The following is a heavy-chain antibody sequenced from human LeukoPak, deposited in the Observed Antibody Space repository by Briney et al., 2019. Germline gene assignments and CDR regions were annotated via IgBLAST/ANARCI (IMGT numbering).Heavy chain of an antibody. D-gene: IGHD6-13*01. V-gene: IGHV4-59*08. CDR3: ARRSGYGSSWYSAFDL. Sequence: SETLSLTCTVSGGSISSYYWSWIRQPPGKGLEWIGNIYYSGSTNYNPSLKSRVTISVDTSKTQFSLKLNSMTAADAAVYYCARRSGYGSSWYSAFDLWGQGTMVTVSS. CDR2: IYYSGST. CDR1: GGSISSYY. J-gene: IGHJ3*01.